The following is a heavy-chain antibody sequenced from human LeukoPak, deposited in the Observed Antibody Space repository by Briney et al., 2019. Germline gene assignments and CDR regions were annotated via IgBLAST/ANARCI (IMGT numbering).Heavy chain of an antibody. CDR2: INPNSGGT. Sequence: ASVKVSCKASGGTFSSYAISWVRQAPGQGLEWMGWINPNSGGTNYAQKFQGRVTTTRDTSISTAYMELSRLRSDDTAVYYCARDPRGRAFDIWGQGTMVTVSS. V-gene: IGHV1-2*02. D-gene: IGHD1-26*01. CDR1: GGTFSSYA. CDR3: ARDPRGRAFDI. J-gene: IGHJ3*02.